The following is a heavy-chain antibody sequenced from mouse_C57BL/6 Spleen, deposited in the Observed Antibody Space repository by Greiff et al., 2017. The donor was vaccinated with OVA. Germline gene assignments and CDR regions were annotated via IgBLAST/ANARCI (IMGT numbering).Heavy chain of an antibody. D-gene: IGHD1-1*01. J-gene: IGHJ4*01. CDR1: GFTFSDYG. V-gene: IGHV5-17*01. Sequence: DVMLVESGGGLVKPGGSLKLSCAASGFTFSDYGMHWVRQAPEKGLEWVAYISSGSSTIYYADTVKGRFTISRDNAKNTLFLQMTSLRSEDTAMYYCARGPTTVVATDYAMDYWGQGTSVTVSS. CDR2: ISSGSSTI. CDR3: ARGPTTVVATDYAMDY.